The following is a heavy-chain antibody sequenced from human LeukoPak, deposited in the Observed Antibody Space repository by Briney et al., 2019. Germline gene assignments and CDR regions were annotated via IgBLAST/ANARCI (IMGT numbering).Heavy chain of an antibody. CDR1: GFTFSSYA. CDR3: AKMGVVAARPGTFDY. CDR2: ISNSGGGT. J-gene: IGHJ4*02. D-gene: IGHD6-6*01. V-gene: IGHV3-23*01. Sequence: GGSLRLSCAASGFTFSSYAMTWVRQAPGKGLEWVSAISNSGGGTYYADSVKGRFTISRDNSKNTLYLQMNSLRAEDTAVYYCAKMGVVAARPGTFDYWGQGTLVTVSS.